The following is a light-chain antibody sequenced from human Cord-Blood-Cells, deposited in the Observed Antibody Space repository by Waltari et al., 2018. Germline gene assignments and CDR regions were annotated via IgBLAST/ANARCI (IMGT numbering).Light chain of an antibody. Sequence: QSDLTQPASVSGSPGQSITISCTGTSSDVGGYNYVSWYQPHPGKAPQHMIYDVSNRPAGVSNRFSGAKSGNTASLTISVLQAEDEADYYCSSYTSSSTLVFGTGTKVTVL. V-gene: IGLV2-14*01. CDR1: SSDVGGYNY. CDR2: DVS. J-gene: IGLJ1*01. CDR3: SSYTSSSTLV.